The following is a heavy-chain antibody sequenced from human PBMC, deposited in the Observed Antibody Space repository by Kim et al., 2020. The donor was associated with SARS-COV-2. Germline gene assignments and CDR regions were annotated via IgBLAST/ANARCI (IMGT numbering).Heavy chain of an antibody. V-gene: IGHV3-23*01. CDR3: ATPLAQLGGPYYSNVDV. D-gene: IGHD3-22*01. J-gene: IGHJ6*02. Sequence: VKGRCTIARDNSKNTLYLQMNSLRAEDTAIYYCATPLAQLGGPYYSNVDVWGQGTTVTVSS.